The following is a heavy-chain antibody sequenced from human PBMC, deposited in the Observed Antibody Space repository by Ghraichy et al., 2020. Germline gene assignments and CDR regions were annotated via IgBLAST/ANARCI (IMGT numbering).Heavy chain of an antibody. V-gene: IGHV3-23*01. Sequence: GGSLRLSCAASGFTFSSYAMSWVRQAPGKGLEWVSAISGSGGSTYYADSVKGRFTISRDNSKNTLYLQMNSLRAEDTAVYYCARLLGYCSSTSCYNYYYGMDVWGQGTTVTVSS. D-gene: IGHD2-2*02. J-gene: IGHJ6*02. CDR1: GFTFSSYA. CDR3: ARLLGYCSSTSCYNYYYGMDV. CDR2: ISGSGGST.